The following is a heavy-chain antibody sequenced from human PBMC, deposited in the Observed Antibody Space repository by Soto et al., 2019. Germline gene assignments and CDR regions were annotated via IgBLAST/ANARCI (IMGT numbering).Heavy chain of an antibody. CDR1: GYSFTSYW. J-gene: IGHJ6*02. D-gene: IGHD3-10*01. CDR2: IYPGDSNT. Sequence: GESLKISCKGSGYSFTSYWIGWVRQMPGKGLEWMGIIYPGDSNTRYSPSFQGQVTISADKSISAAYLQWSSLKASDTAMYYCARLRFYGYYHYGMDVWGQGTTVTVSS. CDR3: ARLRFYGYYHYGMDV. V-gene: IGHV5-51*01.